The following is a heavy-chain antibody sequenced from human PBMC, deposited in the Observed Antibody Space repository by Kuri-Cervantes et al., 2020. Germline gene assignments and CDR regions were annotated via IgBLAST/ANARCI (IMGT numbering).Heavy chain of an antibody. CDR3: ARCQDVYTSGWYGINY. CDR2: IYYSGST. CDR1: GGSISSYY. D-gene: IGHD6-19*01. J-gene: IGHJ4*02. V-gene: IGHV4-59*08. Sequence: GSLRLSCTVSGGSISSYYWSWIRQPLGKGLEWIGYIYYSGSTNYNPSLKSRVTISVDTSKNHFSLRLSSVTAADTAVYYCARCQDVYTSGWYGINYWGQGTQVTVSS.